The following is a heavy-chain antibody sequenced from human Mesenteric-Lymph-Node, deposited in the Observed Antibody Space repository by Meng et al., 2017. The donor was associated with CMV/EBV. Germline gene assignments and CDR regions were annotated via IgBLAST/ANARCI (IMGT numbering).Heavy chain of an antibody. CDR3: AGIKRGAVNWFDP. V-gene: IGHV1-18*01. D-gene: IGHD4/OR15-4a*01. CDR1: GYTFTSYS. J-gene: IGHJ5*02. Sequence: ASVKVSCKASGYTFTSYSINWVRQAPGQGLEWMGWISAYNGNTNYAQRLQGRVTMTTDTSTSTAYMELKSLRSDDTAVYYCAGIKRGAVNWFDPWGQGTLVTVSS. CDR2: ISAYNGNT.